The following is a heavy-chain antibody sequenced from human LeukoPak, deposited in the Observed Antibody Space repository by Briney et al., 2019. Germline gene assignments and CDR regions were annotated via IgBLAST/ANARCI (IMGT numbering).Heavy chain of an antibody. CDR3: AKVFFSGSYYAASDY. V-gene: IGHV3-30*18. D-gene: IGHD1-26*01. Sequence: QPGRSLRLSCAASGFTFSTYGMHWVRQAPGRGLEWVAVISYDGSNKSYADSVKGRFTISRDNSKHTLYLQMNSLGAEDTAVYYCAKVFFSGSYYAASDYWGQGTLVTVSS. CDR2: ISYDGSNK. J-gene: IGHJ4*02. CDR1: GFTFSTYG.